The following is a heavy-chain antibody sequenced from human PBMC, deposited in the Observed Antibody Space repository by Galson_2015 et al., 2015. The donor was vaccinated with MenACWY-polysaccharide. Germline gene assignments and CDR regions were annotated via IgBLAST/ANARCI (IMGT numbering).Heavy chain of an antibody. Sequence: SLRLSCAASGFTVSSNSMTWVRQAPGKGLEWVSVLYNNGNRYYADSVKGRFTISRDDSENTVDLQMNSLRAEDTAAYYCARICRRSGECFFDYWGQGTVVTVSS. D-gene: IGHD3-10*01. J-gene: IGHJ4*02. CDR3: ARICRRSGECFFDY. CDR1: GFTVSSNS. V-gene: IGHV3-53*01. CDR2: LYNNGNR.